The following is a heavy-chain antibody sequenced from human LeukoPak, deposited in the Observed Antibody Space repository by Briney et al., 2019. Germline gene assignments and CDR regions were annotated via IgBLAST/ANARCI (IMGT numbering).Heavy chain of an antibody. CDR3: ARVAAVAGTWFDY. D-gene: IGHD6-19*01. Sequence: PGGSLRLSCAASGFTFSSYAMHWVRQAPGKGLEWVAVIPYDGSNRYYADSVKGRFTISRDNSKNTLYLQMNSLRAEDTAVYYCARVAAVAGTWFDYWGQGTLVTVSS. V-gene: IGHV3-30*04. CDR1: GFTFSSYA. CDR2: IPYDGSNR. J-gene: IGHJ4*02.